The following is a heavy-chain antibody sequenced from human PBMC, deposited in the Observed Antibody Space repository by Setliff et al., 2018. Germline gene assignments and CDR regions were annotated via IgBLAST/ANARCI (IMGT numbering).Heavy chain of an antibody. Sequence: SETLSLTCTVSGGSISCYYWSRIRQPPGKGPEWIGYINYSGSTNYNPSLKNRVTISEDMSKNQFSLKVSSVTAADTAIYYCALSSSWFKDFQHWGQGTPVTVSS. CDR2: INYSGST. CDR1: GGSISCYY. V-gene: IGHV4-59*01. CDR3: ALSSSWFKDFQH. D-gene: IGHD6-13*01. J-gene: IGHJ1*01.